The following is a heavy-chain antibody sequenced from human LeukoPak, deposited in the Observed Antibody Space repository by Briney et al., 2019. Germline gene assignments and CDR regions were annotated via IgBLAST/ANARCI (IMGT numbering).Heavy chain of an antibody. CDR1: GGSISSHY. CDR3: ARETTVVTPGRSDVFDI. CDR2: IYYSGST. D-gene: IGHD4-23*01. Sequence: SETLSLTCTVSGGSISSHYWNWLRQPPGKGLEWIGYIYYSGSTNYNPSLKSRVTISVDTSKNQFSLKLSSVTAADTAVYYCARETTVVTPGRSDVFDIWGQGTMVTVSS. J-gene: IGHJ3*02. V-gene: IGHV4-59*11.